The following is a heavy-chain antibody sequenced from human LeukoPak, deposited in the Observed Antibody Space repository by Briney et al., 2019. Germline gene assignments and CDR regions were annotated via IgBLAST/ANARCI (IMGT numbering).Heavy chain of an antibody. CDR2: INPNSGGT. CDR1: GYTFTGYY. V-gene: IGHV1-2*02. J-gene: IGHJ4*02. CDR3: AHSSNYYDSSGYWRH. Sequence: GASVKVSRKASGYTFTGYYMHWVRQAPGQGLEWMGWINPNSGGTNYAQKFQGRVTMTRDTSISTAYMELSRLRSDDTAVYYCAHSSNYYDSSGYWRHWGQGTLVTVSS. D-gene: IGHD3-22*01.